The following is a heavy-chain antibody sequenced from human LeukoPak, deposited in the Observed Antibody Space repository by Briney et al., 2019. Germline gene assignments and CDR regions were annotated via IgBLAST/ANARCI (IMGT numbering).Heavy chain of an antibody. Sequence: GGSLRLSCAASGFTFSSYAMSWVRQAPGKGLEWVSAISGSGGSTYYADSVKGRFTISRDNSKNTLYLQMNSLRAEDTAVYYCAKVPRYCSGGSCPFDYWGQGTLVTVSS. J-gene: IGHJ4*02. CDR1: GFTFSSYA. CDR2: ISGSGGST. CDR3: AKVPRYCSGGSCPFDY. D-gene: IGHD2-15*01. V-gene: IGHV3-23*01.